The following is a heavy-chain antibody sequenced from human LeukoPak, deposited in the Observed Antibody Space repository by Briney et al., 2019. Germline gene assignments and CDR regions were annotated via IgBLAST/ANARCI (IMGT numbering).Heavy chain of an antibody. CDR1: GGSISSYY. D-gene: IGHD6-6*01. V-gene: IGHV4-4*07. J-gene: IGHJ6*03. Sequence: SETLSLTCTVSGGSISSYYWSWIRQPAGKGLEWIGRIYTSGSTNYNPSLKSRVTISVDKSKNQFSLKLSSVTAAGTAVYYCARKSSSSLDYYYYMDVWGKGTTVTVSS. CDR3: ARKSSSSLDYYYYMDV. CDR2: IYTSGST.